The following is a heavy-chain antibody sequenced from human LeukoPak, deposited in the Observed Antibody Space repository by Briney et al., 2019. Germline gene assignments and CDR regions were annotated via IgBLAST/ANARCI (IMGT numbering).Heavy chain of an antibody. Sequence: SETPSLTCAVYGGPFRGFFWSWIRQAPGKGLEWIGEISHSGSSNYNPSLKSRVTISVDTSKSQFSLRLTSVTAADTAVYYCARGIFYGGRNQYIWFDLWGQGTLVTVSP. CDR3: ARGIFYGGRNQYIWFDL. CDR1: GGPFRGFF. CDR2: ISHSGSS. J-gene: IGHJ5*02. D-gene: IGHD4-23*01. V-gene: IGHV4-34*01.